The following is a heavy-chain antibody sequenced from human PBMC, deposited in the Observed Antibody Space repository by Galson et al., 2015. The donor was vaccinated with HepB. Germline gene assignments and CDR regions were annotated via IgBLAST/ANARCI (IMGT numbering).Heavy chain of an antibody. D-gene: IGHD6-19*01. V-gene: IGHV3-48*01. CDR3: ARGPYSSDLDY. CDR2: ISSSSSTI. J-gene: IGHJ4*02. Sequence: SLRLSCAASGFTFSSYSMNWVRQAPGKGLEWVSYISSSSSTIYYADSVKGRFTISRDNAKNSLYLQMNSLRAEDTAVYYCARGPYSSDLDYWGQGTLVTVSS. CDR1: GFTFSSYS.